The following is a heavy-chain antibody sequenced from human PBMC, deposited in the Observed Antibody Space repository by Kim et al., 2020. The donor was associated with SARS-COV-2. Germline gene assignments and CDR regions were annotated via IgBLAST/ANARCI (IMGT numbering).Heavy chain of an antibody. J-gene: IGHJ6*02. Sequence: GGSLRLSCAASGFTFDDYAMHWVRQAPGKGLEWVSGISWNSGSIGYADSVKGRFTISRDNAKNSLYLQMNSLRAEDTALYYCALTGGGYSYGMDVWGQGTTVTVSS. CDR3: ALTGGGYSYGMDV. D-gene: IGHD6-13*01. CDR2: ISWNSGSI. CDR1: GFTFDDYA. V-gene: IGHV3-9*01.